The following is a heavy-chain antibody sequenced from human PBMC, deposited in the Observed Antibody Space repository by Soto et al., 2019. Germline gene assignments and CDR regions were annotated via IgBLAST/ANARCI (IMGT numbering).Heavy chain of an antibody. V-gene: IGHV3-30*18. J-gene: IGHJ6*02. Sequence: PGGSARLSCAASGFAFSTYGMHWVRQAPGEGLEWVAVLSFDGNNEHYADSVKGRFAISRANSKNTLYLKMNSLRPEDTAVYYCVKDVLSGRAAYYHGMDVWGQATTGTGS. CDR2: LSFDGNNE. CDR1: GFAFSTYG. CDR3: VKDVLSGRAAYYHGMDV. D-gene: IGHD6-25*01.